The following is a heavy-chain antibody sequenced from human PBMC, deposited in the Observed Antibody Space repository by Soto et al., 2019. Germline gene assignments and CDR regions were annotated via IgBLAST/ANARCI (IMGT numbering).Heavy chain of an antibody. CDR3: ARPYYNWNYVDY. D-gene: IGHD1-20*01. Sequence: GESLKISCKGSGYSFTSYFIGWVRQMPGKGLEWMGIIYPGDSDTRYSPSFQGQVTISADKSISTAYLQWSSLKVSDTAIYYCARPYYNWNYVDYWGQGTLVTVSS. J-gene: IGHJ4*02. CDR2: IYPGDSDT. CDR1: GYSFTSYF. V-gene: IGHV5-51*01.